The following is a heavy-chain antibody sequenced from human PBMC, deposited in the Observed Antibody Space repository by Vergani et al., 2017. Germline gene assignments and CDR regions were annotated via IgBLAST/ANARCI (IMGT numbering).Heavy chain of an antibody. Sequence: HVQLQQWGAGVVKPSGTLSLTCAVFGESFSSFYWSWIRQPPGKGLEWIGEINNDGHTNYNPSLESRVTVSRHTAKNQFSLNLMSVTAADTAMYYCAVRPRVNLVGGVIVTKRTFDYWSQGSLVTVSS. CDR1: GESFSSFY. D-gene: IGHD3-10*01. V-gene: IGHV4-34*02. CDR3: AVRPRVNLVGGVIVTKRTFDY. J-gene: IGHJ4*02. CDR2: INNDGHT.